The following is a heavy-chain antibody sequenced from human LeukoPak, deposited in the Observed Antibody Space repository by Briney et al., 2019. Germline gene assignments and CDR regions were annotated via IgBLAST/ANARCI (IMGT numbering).Heavy chain of an antibody. CDR3: ARRMGLTHFDS. CDR1: GYTFTSYG. Sequence: ASVKVSCKASGYTFTSYGISWVRQAPGQGLEWMGWISAYSGNTNYAQNLQGRVTMTTDTSTSTAYLELRSLRSDDTAVYFCARRMGLTHFDSWGKGTLVTVS. CDR2: ISAYSGNT. D-gene: IGHD1-26*01. J-gene: IGHJ4*02. V-gene: IGHV1-18*01.